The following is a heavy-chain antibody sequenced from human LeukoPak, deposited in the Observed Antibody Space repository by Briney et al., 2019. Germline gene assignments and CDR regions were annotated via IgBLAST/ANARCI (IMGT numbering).Heavy chain of an antibody. V-gene: IGHV1-2*02. CDR3: ARSYRSGSYWFDP. CDR2: INPNSGGT. Sequence: ASVKVSCKASGYTFTGYYMHWVRQAPGQGLEWMGWINPNSGGTNYAQKFQGRVTMTRDTSISTAYVELSRLRSDDTAVYYCARSYRSGSYWFDPWGQGTLVTVSS. CDR1: GYTFTGYY. J-gene: IGHJ5*02. D-gene: IGHD1-26*01.